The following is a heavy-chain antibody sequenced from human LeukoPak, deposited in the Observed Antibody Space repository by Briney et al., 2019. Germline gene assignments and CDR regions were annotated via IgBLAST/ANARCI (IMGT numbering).Heavy chain of an antibody. CDR2: ISSSSSTI. CDR3: ARVGYTVPDY. V-gene: IGHV3-48*01. J-gene: IGHJ4*02. CDR1: GFTFSSYS. D-gene: IGHD4-11*01. Sequence: GGSLRLSCAASGFTFSSYSMNWVRQAPGKGLERVSYISSSSSTIYYADSVKGRFTISRDNAKNSLYLQMNSLRAEDTAVYYCARVGYTVPDYWGQGTLVTVSS.